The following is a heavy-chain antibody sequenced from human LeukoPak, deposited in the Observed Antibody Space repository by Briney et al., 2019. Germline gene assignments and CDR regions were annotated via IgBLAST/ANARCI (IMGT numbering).Heavy chain of an antibody. V-gene: IGHV3-7*03. Sequence: GGSLRLSCAASGFTFSSYWMSWVRQAPGKGLEWVANIKQDGSEKYYVDSVKGRFTISRDNSNNTLYLQMNSLRAEDTAVYYCAREVVEAFDIWGQGTMVTVSS. CDR2: IKQDGSEK. J-gene: IGHJ3*02. D-gene: IGHD2-15*01. CDR3: AREVVEAFDI. CDR1: GFTFSSYW.